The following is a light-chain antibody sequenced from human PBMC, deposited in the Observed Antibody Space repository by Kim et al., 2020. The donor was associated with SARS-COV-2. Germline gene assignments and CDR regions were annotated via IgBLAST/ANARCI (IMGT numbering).Light chain of an antibody. J-gene: IGLJ2*01. Sequence: VSPGQTASITCSGDKLGDKYTCWYQQKPGQSPVLVIYQDNKRPSGIPERFSGSNSGNTATLTISGTQAMDEADYFCQAWDSSTVVFGGGTKVTVL. CDR1: KLGDKY. CDR3: QAWDSSTVV. CDR2: QDN. V-gene: IGLV3-1*01.